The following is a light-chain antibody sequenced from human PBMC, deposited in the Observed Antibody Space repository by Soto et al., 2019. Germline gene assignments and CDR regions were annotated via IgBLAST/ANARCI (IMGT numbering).Light chain of an antibody. V-gene: IGKV3-20*01. CDR3: QQYGSSGT. CDR2: GAS. J-gene: IGKJ1*01. CDR1: QSVSKNY. Sequence: EIVLTQSPGTLSLSPGERATLSCRASQSVSKNYLAWYQQKPGQAPRLLIYGASNRATGIPDRFSGSGSGTDFTLTISRLEPEDFAVYYCQQYGSSGTCGQGTKGDIK.